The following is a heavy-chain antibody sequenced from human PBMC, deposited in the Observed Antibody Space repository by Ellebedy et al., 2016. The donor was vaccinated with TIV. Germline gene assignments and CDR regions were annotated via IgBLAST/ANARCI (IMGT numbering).Heavy chain of an antibody. CDR3: ARGGRDQWLINY. V-gene: IGHV3-74*01. CDR1: GFTFSNYW. Sequence: GESLKISCAASGFTFSNYWIHWVRQAPGKGLVWLSRINRDGSSANYADSVKGRFSISRDKSKNTLYVQMNSLRAEDTAVYYCARGGRDQWLINYWGQGTLVTVSS. D-gene: IGHD6-19*01. CDR2: INRDGSSA. J-gene: IGHJ4*02.